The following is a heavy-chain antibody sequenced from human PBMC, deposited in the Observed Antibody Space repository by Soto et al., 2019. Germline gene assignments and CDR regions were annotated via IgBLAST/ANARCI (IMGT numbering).Heavy chain of an antibody. V-gene: IGHV3-21*01. CDR3: AVDMIVPHRLGRVFDY. D-gene: IGHD3-22*01. Sequence: LRLSCAASGFTFSSYSMNWVRQAPGKGLEWVSSISSSSSYIYYADSVKGRFTISRDNAKNSLYLQMNSLRAEDTAVYYCAVDMIVPHRLGRVFDYWGQGTLVTVSS. CDR2: ISSSSSYI. J-gene: IGHJ4*02. CDR1: GFTFSSYS.